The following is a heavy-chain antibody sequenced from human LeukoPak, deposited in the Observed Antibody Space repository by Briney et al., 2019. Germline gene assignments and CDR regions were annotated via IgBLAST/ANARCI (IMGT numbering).Heavy chain of an antibody. CDR2: INWNGGST. CDR3: ARDLSSYGEYYFDY. J-gene: IGHJ4*02. D-gene: IGHD5-18*01. CDR1: GFTFSSYE. V-gene: IGHV3-20*04. Sequence: PGGSLRLSCAASGFTFSSYEMSWVRQAPGKGLEWVSGINWNGGSTGYADSVKGRFTISRDNAKNSLYLQMNSLRAEDTALYYCARDLSSYGEYYFDYWGQGTLVTVSS.